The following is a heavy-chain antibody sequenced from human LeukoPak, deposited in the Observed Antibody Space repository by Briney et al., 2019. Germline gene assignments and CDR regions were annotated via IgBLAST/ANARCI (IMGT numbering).Heavy chain of an antibody. J-gene: IGHJ4*02. CDR2: VYYSGSN. CDR3: ARESVAGTTDY. D-gene: IGHD6-19*01. Sequence: SETLSLTCTVSGGSVSSGSYYWSWIRQPPGKGLEWIGYVYYSGSNNYNPSLKSRVTISVDTSKNQFSLKLSSVTAADTAVYYCARESVAGTTDYWGQGTLVTVSS. CDR1: GGSVSSGSYY. V-gene: IGHV4-61*01.